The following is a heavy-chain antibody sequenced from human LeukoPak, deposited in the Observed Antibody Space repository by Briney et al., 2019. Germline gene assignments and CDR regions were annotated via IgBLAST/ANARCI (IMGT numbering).Heavy chain of an antibody. J-gene: IGHJ3*02. CDR1: GGSISSGSYY. V-gene: IGHV4-61*02. CDR3: ARDGTYYYDSSGPPTNFDI. D-gene: IGHD3-22*01. Sequence: SETLSLTCTVSGGSISSGSYYWSWIRQPAGKGLEWIGRIYTSGSTNYNPSLKSRFPISVDTSKNQFSLKLSSVTAADTAVYYCARDGTYYYDSSGPPTNFDIWGQGTVVTVSS. CDR2: IYTSGST.